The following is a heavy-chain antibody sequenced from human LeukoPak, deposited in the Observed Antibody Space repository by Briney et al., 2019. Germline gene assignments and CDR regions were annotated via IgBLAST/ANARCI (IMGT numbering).Heavy chain of an antibody. D-gene: IGHD2-2*01. CDR3: ARGRCVGSANCYYFDS. V-gene: IGHV1-8*01. CDR2: MNPNSGNT. J-gene: IGHJ4*02. CDR1: GYTFTTYD. Sequence: ASVKVSCKASGYTFTTYDINWVRQATGQGLEWMGWMNPNSGNTGYARKFQGRVTITRDTSASTAYMELSSLRSEDTAVYYCARGRCVGSANCYYFDSWGQGTLVTVSS.